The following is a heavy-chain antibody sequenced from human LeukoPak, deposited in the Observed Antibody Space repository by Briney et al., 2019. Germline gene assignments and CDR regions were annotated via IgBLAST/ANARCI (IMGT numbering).Heavy chain of an antibody. CDR3: ARQARYYYGSGTQIDY. J-gene: IGHJ4*02. CDR1: GGSISSGSYY. Sequence: PSETLSLTCTVSGGSISSGSYYWSWIRQPAGKGLEWIGRIYTSGSTNYNPSLKSRVTISVDTSKNQFSLKLSSVTAADTAVYYCARQARYYYGSGTQIDYWGQGTLVTVSS. CDR2: IYTSGST. V-gene: IGHV4-61*02. D-gene: IGHD3-10*01.